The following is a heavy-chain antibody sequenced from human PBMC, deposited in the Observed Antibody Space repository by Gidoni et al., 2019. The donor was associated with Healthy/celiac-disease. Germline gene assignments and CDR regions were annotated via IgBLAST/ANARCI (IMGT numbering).Heavy chain of an antibody. J-gene: IGHJ3*02. CDR1: TFSSYS. CDR3: ARDFFDFPTTSTHDAFDI. Sequence: TFSSYSMNWVRQAPGKGLEWVSSISSSSSYIYYADSVKGRFTISRDNAKNSLYLQMNSLRAEDTAVYYCARDFFDFPTTSTHDAFDIWGQGTMVTVSS. D-gene: IGHD3-3*01. V-gene: IGHV3-21*01. CDR2: ISSSSSYI.